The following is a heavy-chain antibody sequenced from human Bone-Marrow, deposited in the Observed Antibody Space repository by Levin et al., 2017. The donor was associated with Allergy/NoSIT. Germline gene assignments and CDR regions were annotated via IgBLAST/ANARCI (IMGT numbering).Heavy chain of an antibody. CDR3: ASGSSGYPSAWGGRFLGVGNWFDP. D-gene: IGHD6-25*01. Sequence: SETLSLTCAVYGGSLSGYYWSWIRQPPGRGLQWIGEINHSGSTNYNPSLKSRVTISVDTSKKQFSLKLSSVIAADTAVYYCASGSSGYPSAWGGRFLGVGNWFDPWGQGTLVTVSS. V-gene: IGHV4-34*01. J-gene: IGHJ5*02. CDR2: INHSGST. CDR1: GGSLSGYY.